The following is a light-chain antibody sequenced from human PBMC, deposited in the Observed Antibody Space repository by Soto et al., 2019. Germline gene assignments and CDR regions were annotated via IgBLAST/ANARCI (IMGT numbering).Light chain of an antibody. J-gene: IGKJ2*01. V-gene: IGKV1-5*03. CDR3: QQYDNYPYT. CDR1: QSISYW. CDR2: KAS. Sequence: DIQMTQSPSTLSASVGDRVTITCRASQSISYWLAWYQQKPGKAPKLLIYKASSLESGVPSRFSGSGSGTEFTLTISSLQPDDFATYYCQQYDNYPYTFGQGSKLEIK.